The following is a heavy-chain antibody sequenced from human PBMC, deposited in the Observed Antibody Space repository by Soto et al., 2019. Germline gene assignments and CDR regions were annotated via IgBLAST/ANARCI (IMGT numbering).Heavy chain of an antibody. CDR1: GFTFSSYS. V-gene: IGHV3-21*01. Sequence: ESGGGLVKPGGSLRLSCAASGFTFSSYSMNWVRQAPGKGLEWVSSISSSSSYIYYADSVKGRFTISRDNAKNSLYLQMNSLRAEDTAVYYCAREGIVVVPAATDAFDIWGQGTMVTVSS. J-gene: IGHJ3*02. CDR2: ISSSSSYI. D-gene: IGHD2-2*01. CDR3: AREGIVVVPAATDAFDI.